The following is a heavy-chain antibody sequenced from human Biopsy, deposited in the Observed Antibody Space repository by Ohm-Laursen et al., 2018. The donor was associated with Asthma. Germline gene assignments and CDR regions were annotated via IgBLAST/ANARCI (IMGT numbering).Heavy chain of an antibody. J-gene: IGHJ4*02. Sequence: SLRLSCTASGFTFSSYWMHWVRQAPGKGLVWVSVIYSGGTSHTADSVRGRFTISRDFSKNTLHLQMHSLRVEDTAVYYCARGDSSGWSHYYFDYWGQGTLVTVSS. CDR3: ARGDSSGWSHYYFDY. CDR2: IYSGGTS. D-gene: IGHD6-19*01. CDR1: GFTFSSYW. V-gene: IGHV3-53*01.